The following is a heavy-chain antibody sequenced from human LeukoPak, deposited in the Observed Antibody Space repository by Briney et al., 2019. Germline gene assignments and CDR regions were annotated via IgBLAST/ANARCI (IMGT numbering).Heavy chain of an antibody. CDR1: GGSLRSYC. CDR2: IYYSGST. J-gene: IGHJ5*02. V-gene: IGHV4-59*01. D-gene: IGHD2-2*02. Sequence: SETLSLTCTVSGGSLRSYCWNWIRQPPGKGLEWIGYIYYSGSTDYNPSLRSRVTISVDTSKNQFSLKLSSVTAADTAMYFCAKASVAIPQYCNSWGQGTLVTVSS. CDR3: AKASVAIPQYCNS.